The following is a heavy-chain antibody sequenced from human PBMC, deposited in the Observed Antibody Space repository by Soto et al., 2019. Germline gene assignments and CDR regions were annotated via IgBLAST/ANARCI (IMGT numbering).Heavy chain of an antibody. V-gene: IGHV3-30-3*01. Sequence: QQHLVESGGGVVQPGKSLRVSCAASQFTFSSFTMHWVRQAPGKGLEWVAVISNDGRNKLYADSVKGRFTISRDNSKNTLFLQMNSLTPEDTAVYYCARGGYYTFWNGSIGTYWGQGTLVTVPS. J-gene: IGHJ4*02. D-gene: IGHD3-3*01. CDR2: ISNDGRNK. CDR1: QFTFSSFT. CDR3: ARGGYYTFWNGSIGTY.